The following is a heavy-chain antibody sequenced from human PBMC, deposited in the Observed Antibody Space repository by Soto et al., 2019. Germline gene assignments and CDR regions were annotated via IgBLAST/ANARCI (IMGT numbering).Heavy chain of an antibody. CDR3: ARGGNYDFWSSPLR. CDR1: GGSISSGDYY. CDR2: IYYSGST. Sequence: PSETLSLTCTVSGGSISSGDYYWSWIRQPPGKGLEWIGYIYYSGSTNYNPSLKSRVTISVDTSKNQFSLKLSSVTAADTAVYYCARGGNYDFWSSPLRWGQGTLVTVSS. J-gene: IGHJ4*02. V-gene: IGHV4-61*08. D-gene: IGHD3-3*01.